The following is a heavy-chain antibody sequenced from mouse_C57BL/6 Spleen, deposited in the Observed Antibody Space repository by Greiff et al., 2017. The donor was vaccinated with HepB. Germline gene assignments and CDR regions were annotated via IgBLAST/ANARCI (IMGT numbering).Heavy chain of an antibody. CDR2: IDPADSYT. D-gene: IGHD1-1*01. Sequence: QVQLQQPGAELVMPGASVKLSCKASGYTFTSYWMHWVKQRPGQGLEWIGEIDPADSYTNYNQKFKGKSTLTVDKSSSTTYMQLSSRTSEDSAVYYCSRLLRSYYFDYWGQGTTLTVSS. V-gene: IGHV1-69*01. J-gene: IGHJ2*01. CDR1: GYTFTSYW. CDR3: SRLLRSYYFDY.